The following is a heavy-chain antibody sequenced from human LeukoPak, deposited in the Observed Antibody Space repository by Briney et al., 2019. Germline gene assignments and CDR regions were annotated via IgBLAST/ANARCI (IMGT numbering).Heavy chain of an antibody. Sequence: GGFLRLSCSASGFTFSKYAMHWVRQAPGKGLEYVSAINDNGRSTYYADSVKGRFSISRDNSKSTLYLQMSSLRTEDTAVYYCVKYSSGWYYDYWGQGTLVTVSS. CDR3: VKYSSGWYYDY. J-gene: IGHJ4*02. CDR2: INDNGRST. V-gene: IGHV3-64D*09. CDR1: GFTFSKYA. D-gene: IGHD6-19*01.